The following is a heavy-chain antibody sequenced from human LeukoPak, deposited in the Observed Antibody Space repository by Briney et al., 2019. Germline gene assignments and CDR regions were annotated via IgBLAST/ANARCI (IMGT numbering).Heavy chain of an antibody. CDR3: ARSPAVAPDNWYFDL. CDR2: INWNGGST. V-gene: IGHV3-20*04. D-gene: IGHD6-19*01. CDR1: GFRFDDYG. J-gene: IGHJ2*01. Sequence: GGSLRLSCEASGFRFDDYGMSWVRQAPGKGLEWVSGINWNGGSTDYVDSVKGRFTISRDNAKNSVHLQMNSLRAEDTALYYCARSPAVAPDNWYFDLWGRGTLVTVSS.